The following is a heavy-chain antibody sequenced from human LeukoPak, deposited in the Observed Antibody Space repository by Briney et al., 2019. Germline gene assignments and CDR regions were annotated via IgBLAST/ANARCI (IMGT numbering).Heavy chain of an antibody. CDR3: AREFGYNKRIDS. D-gene: IGHD5-24*01. V-gene: IGHV3-21*01. CDR1: GFSFSTYP. Sequence: GGSLRLSCAASGFSFSTYPMTWVRRAPGKGLEWVSSISSSSSSLHYADSVKGRFTISRDNAWNSLYLQMSGLRVEDTAVYYCAREFGYNKRIDSWGQGILVTVSS. J-gene: IGHJ4*02. CDR2: ISSSSSSL.